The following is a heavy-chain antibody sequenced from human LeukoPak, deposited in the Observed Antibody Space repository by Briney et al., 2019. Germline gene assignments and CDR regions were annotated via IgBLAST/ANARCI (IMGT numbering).Heavy chain of an antibody. CDR2: IRYDGSNK. CDR3: AKDGGYCSSTSCFHLIDY. V-gene: IGHV3-30*02. CDR1: GFTFSSYG. J-gene: IGHJ4*02. D-gene: IGHD2-2*01. Sequence: GGSLRLSCAASGFTFSSYGMHWVRQAPGKGLEWVAFIRYDGSNKYYADSVKGRFTISRDNSKNTLYLQMNSLRAEDTAVYYCAKDGGYCSSTSCFHLIDYRGQGTLVTVSS.